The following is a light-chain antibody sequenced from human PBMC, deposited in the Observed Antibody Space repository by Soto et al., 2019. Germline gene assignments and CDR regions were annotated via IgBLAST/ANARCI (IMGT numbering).Light chain of an antibody. J-gene: IGLJ3*02. Sequence: QSALTQPPSASGSPGQSVTISCTGTSSDVGSYKYVSWYQQHPGKAPKLIIYEVSKRPSGVPDRFSDSKSGNTASLTVSGLQAEDEADYYCSSYAGSNPMVFGGGTKLTVL. CDR1: SSDVGSYKY. V-gene: IGLV2-8*01. CDR2: EVS. CDR3: SSYAGSNPMV.